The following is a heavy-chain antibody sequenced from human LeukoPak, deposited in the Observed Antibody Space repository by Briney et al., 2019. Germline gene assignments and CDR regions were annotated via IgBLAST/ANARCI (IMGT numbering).Heavy chain of an antibody. Sequence: PGGTLRLSCAASGFTFTNYAMSWARQAPGKGLEWVSGISGSGGSTHYADSVRGRSTISRDNSGNTLYLKMNSLRAEDTAVYYCARSRRLLWFGELLKDAFDIWGQGTMVTVSS. CDR3: ARSRRLLWFGELLKDAFDI. CDR1: GFTFTNYA. CDR2: ISGSGGST. V-gene: IGHV3-23*01. D-gene: IGHD3-10*01. J-gene: IGHJ3*02.